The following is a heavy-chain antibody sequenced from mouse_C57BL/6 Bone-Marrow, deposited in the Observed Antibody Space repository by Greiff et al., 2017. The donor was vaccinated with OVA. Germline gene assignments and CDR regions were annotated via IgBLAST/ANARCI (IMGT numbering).Heavy chain of an antibody. CDR1: GYTFTNYW. CDR3: ARSALFGAMDY. J-gene: IGHJ4*01. CDR2: IYPGGGYT. D-gene: IGHD1-1*01. V-gene: IGHV1-63*01. Sequence: QVQLKESGAELVRPGPSVKMSCKASGYTFTNYWIGWAKQRPGHGLEWIGDIYPGGGYTNYNEKFKGKATLTADKSSSTAYMQCSSLTSEDSAIYYCARSALFGAMDYWGQGTSVTVSS.